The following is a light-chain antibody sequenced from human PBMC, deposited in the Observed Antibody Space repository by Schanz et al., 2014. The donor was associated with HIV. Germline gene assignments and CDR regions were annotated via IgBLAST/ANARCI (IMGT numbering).Light chain of an antibody. CDR2: EVS. CDR3: SSYTSSSPLEV. CDR1: SRDVGGYNY. V-gene: IGLV2-14*01. J-gene: IGLJ1*01. Sequence: QSALTQPPSASGSPGQSVTISCTGTSRDVGGYNYVSWYQQHPGKAPKLMIYEVSKRPSGVSNRFSGSKSGNTASLTISGLQAEDEADYYCSSYTSSSPLEVFGTGTKLTVL.